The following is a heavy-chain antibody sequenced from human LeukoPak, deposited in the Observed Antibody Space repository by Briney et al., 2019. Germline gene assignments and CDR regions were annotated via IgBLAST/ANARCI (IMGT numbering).Heavy chain of an antibody. CDR2: INPIFHTP. J-gene: IGHJ4*02. CDR3: ARGRTTGEFDY. CDR1: GGTFSGHA. Sequence: SVKVSCKASGGTFSGHAISWVRQAPGQGLEWMSGINPIFHTPTYAKKFQGRLTITKDESMSTASMDLSSLISDDTAVYCARGRTTGEFDYWGQGTLVTVSS. D-gene: IGHD4-11*01. V-gene: IGHV1-69*05.